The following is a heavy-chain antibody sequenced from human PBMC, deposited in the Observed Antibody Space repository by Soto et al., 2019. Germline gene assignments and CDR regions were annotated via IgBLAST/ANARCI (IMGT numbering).Heavy chain of an antibody. V-gene: IGHV1-69*01. CDR2: IIPIFGTA. D-gene: IGHD1-26*01. CDR3: ARDGGRHSGGNDY. CDR1: GGTFSSYA. J-gene: IGHJ4*02. Sequence: QVQLVQSGAEVKKPGSSVKVSCKASGGTFSSYAINWVRQAPGQGIEWMGEIIPIFGTANYAQKFQGRVTITADESTSTAYMKPSSLRSEDTAVYYCARDGGRHSGGNDYWGQGNLVTVSS.